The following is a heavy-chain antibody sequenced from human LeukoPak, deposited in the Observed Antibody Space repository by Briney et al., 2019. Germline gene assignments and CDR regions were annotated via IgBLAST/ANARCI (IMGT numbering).Heavy chain of an antibody. CDR1: GFTFGDYA. Sequence: GGSLRLSCAASGFTFGDYAMHWDRQAPRKGLERVYIISGDGGSTYYADSVKGRFTISRDNSKNSLYLQMNSLRTEDTALYYCAKETLIDAFDIWGQGTMVTVSS. CDR2: ISGDGGST. J-gene: IGHJ3*02. V-gene: IGHV3-43*02. CDR3: AKETLIDAFDI.